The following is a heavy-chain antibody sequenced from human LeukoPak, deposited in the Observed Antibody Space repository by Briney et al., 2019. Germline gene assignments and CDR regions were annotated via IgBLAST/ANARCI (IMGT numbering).Heavy chain of an antibody. D-gene: IGHD1-20*01. Sequence: GASVKVSCEVSGYTLTELSMHWVRQAPGKGPEWMGGFDPEDGETIYAQKFQGRVTMTEDTSTDTAYMELSSLRSEDTAVYYCARDRPYDNWNPYYYYGMDVWGQGTTVTVSS. CDR3: ARDRPYDNWNPYYYYGMDV. V-gene: IGHV1-24*01. CDR2: FDPEDGET. CDR1: GYTLTELS. J-gene: IGHJ6*02.